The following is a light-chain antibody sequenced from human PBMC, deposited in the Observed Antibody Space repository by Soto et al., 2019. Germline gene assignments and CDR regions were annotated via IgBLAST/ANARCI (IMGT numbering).Light chain of an antibody. J-gene: IGLJ3*02. CDR2: YDY. V-gene: IGLV3-21*04. CDR1: NIGSES. Sequence: SYELTQPPSVSVAPGKTASITCGGHNIGSESVHGYQQKPGQAPILVIYYDYYRPSGIPERFSGSNSGNTATLTISRVEAGDEADYYCQVWDGSTDQQVFGGGTKLTVL. CDR3: QVWDGSTDQQV.